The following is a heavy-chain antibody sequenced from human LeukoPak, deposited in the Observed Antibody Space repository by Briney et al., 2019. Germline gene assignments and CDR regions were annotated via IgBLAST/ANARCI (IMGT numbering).Heavy chain of an antibody. V-gene: IGHV4-34*01. J-gene: IGHJ5*02. CDR3: ARGFWRFDP. CDR1: GGSFSGYY. Sequence: PSETLSLTCAVYGGSFSGYYWSWIRQPPGKGLEWIGEINHSGSTNYNPSLKSRVTISVDTSKNQFSLKLSSVTAADTAVYYCARGFWRFDPWGQGTLVTVSS. CDR2: INHSGST.